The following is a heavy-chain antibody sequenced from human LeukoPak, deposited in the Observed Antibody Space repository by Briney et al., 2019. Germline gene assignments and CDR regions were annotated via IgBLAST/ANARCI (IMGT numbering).Heavy chain of an antibody. D-gene: IGHD6-19*01. V-gene: IGHV4-59*01. CDR2: IYYSGST. Sequence: SETLSLTCAVYGGSFSGYYWGWIRQPPGRGLEWIGYIYYSGSTIYNPSLESRVTISLDTSKNQFSLKLSSVTAADTAVYYCAAESERWLLRSWGQGTLVTVSS. J-gene: IGHJ4*02. CDR1: GGSFSGYY. CDR3: AAESERWLLRS.